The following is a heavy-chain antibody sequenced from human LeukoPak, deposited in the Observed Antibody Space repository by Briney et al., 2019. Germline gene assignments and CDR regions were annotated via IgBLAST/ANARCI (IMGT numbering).Heavy chain of an antibody. CDR1: GFTFSSYA. CDR3: VADFDY. Sequence: PGGSLRLSCAASGFTFSSYAMHWVRQAPGKGLEWVAVISYDGSNKYYADSVKDRFTLSRDNSQNTLYLQMNSLRAEDTAIYYCVADFDYWGQGTLVTVSS. V-gene: IGHV3-30-3*01. J-gene: IGHJ4*02. D-gene: IGHD6-19*01. CDR2: ISYDGSNK.